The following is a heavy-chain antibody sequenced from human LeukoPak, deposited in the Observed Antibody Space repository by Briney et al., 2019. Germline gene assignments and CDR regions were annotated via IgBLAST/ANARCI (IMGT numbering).Heavy chain of an antibody. D-gene: IGHD6-19*01. CDR1: GFTFSNAW. CDR2: IKSKSDGGTA. J-gene: IGHJ6*02. V-gene: IGHV3-15*01. CDR3: ATPIEVVGPYHYYYYGLDV. Sequence: GSLRLSCAASGFTFSNAWMPWVRQAQGKGLEWVGRIKSKSDGGTADYAAPVKGRFTISRDDSKNTLYLQMNGLKTEDTGVYFCATPIEVVGPYHYYYYGLDVWGQGTTVIVSS.